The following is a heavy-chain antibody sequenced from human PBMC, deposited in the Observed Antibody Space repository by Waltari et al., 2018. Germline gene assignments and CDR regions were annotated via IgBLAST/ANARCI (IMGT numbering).Heavy chain of an antibody. CDR3: ARFRPADYYPHVRFDS. V-gene: IGHV4-39*01. J-gene: IGHJ4*02. D-gene: IGHD3-9*01. CDR1: GDSPSSSSTFY. CDR2: LYCRGST. Sequence: QLQLQESGPRLVRPSETLSLTCTVFGDSPSSSSTFYWGWIRQPPGKGTEWLGTLYCRGSTYYNPALGSRVSMSIDTSKTQFSLTLNSVTAADTAVYYCARFRPADYYPHVRFDSWGKGSLVTVSS.